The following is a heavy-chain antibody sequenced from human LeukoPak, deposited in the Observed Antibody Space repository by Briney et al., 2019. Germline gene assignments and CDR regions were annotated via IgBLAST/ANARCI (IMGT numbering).Heavy chain of an antibody. CDR1: GFTFGSYA. D-gene: IGHD3-10*01. CDR3: ARGGVWFDHFDY. Sequence: GGSLRLSCAASGFTFGSYAMSWVRQAPGKGLEWVSAISGSGGSTYYADSVKGRFTISRDNSKNTLYLQMNSLRAEDTAVYYCARGGVWFDHFDYWGQGTLVTVSS. CDR2: ISGSGGST. J-gene: IGHJ4*02. V-gene: IGHV3-23*01.